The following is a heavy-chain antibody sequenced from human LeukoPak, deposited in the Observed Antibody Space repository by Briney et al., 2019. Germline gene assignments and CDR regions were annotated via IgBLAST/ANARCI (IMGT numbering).Heavy chain of an antibody. CDR3: ARSKRGYLDY. J-gene: IGHJ4*02. CDR2: IYHSGST. Sequence: SETLSLTCAVSGVSISSGGYSWSWIRQPPGKGLEWIGYIYHSGSTYYNPSLKSRVTISVDRSKNQFSLKLSSVTAADTAVYYCARSKRGYLDYWGQGTLVTVSS. V-gene: IGHV4-30-2*01. CDR1: GVSISSGGYS. D-gene: IGHD3-22*01.